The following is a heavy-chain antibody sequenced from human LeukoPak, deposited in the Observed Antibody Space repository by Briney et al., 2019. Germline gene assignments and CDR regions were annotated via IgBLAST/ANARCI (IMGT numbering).Heavy chain of an antibody. CDR2: ISGSGGST. J-gene: IGHJ2*01. CDR3: AKESGIYSGNTRYWYFDL. Sequence: GGSLRLSCAASGFTFSSYAMSWVRQAPGKGLEWVSAISGSGGSTYYADSVKGRFTVSRDNAKNSLFLQMSSLRAEDTAVYYCAKESGIYSGNTRYWYFDLWGRGTLVTVSS. D-gene: IGHD4-23*01. V-gene: IGHV3-23*01. CDR1: GFTFSSYA.